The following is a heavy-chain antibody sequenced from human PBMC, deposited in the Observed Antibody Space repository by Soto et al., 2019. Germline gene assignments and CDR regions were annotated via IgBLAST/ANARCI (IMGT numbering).Heavy chain of an antibody. CDR2: IYYSGST. J-gene: IGHJ4*02. V-gene: IGHV4-39*01. Sequence: QLQLQESGPGLVKPSKTLSLTCTVSGGSISSSSYYWGWIRRPPGKGLEWIGSIYYSGSTYYNPSLKSRVTISVDTSKNQFSLKLSSVTAADTDVYYCATYSSSWYVVYWGQGTLVTVSS. D-gene: IGHD6-13*01. CDR1: GGSISSSSYY. CDR3: ATYSSSWYVVY.